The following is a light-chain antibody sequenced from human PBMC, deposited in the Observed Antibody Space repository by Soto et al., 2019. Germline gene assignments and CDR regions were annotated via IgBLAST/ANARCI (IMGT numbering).Light chain of an antibody. Sequence: QSVLTQPPSVSGSPGQSVTISCTGTSSDVGSYNRVSWYQQPPGTAPKLIIYEVSNRPSGVPDRFSGSKSGNTASLTISGLQAEDEADYCCSSYTSSGTAHVLFGGGTKVTVL. CDR1: SSDVGSYNR. CDR3: SSYTSSGTAHVL. CDR2: EVS. J-gene: IGLJ2*01. V-gene: IGLV2-18*02.